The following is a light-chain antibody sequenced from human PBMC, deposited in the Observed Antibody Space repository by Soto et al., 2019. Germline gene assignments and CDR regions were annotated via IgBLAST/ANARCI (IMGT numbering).Light chain of an antibody. J-gene: IGKJ4*01. Sequence: DIQMTQSPSSLSASVGDRVTITCRASQSISSYLNWYQQKPGKAPKLLIDAASSLQSGVPSRFSGSRSGTDFTLTISSLQPEDFATYYCQQSYSTPPLTFGGGTKVEIK. CDR1: QSISSY. V-gene: IGKV1-39*01. CDR3: QQSYSTPPLT. CDR2: AAS.